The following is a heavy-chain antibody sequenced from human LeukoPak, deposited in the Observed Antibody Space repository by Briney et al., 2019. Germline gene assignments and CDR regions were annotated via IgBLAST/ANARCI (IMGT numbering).Heavy chain of an antibody. V-gene: IGHV3-48*01. CDR3: ARDRGGIGYYMDV. D-gene: IGHD3-16*02. CDR1: GFTFDDYG. Sequence: QAGGSLRLSCAASGFTFDDYGMSWVRQAPGKGLEWVSYISSSSSNIYYADSVKGRFTISRDNAKNSFYLQMNSLRAEDTALYYCARDRGGIGYYMDVWGKGTTVTVSS. CDR2: ISSSSSNI. J-gene: IGHJ6*03.